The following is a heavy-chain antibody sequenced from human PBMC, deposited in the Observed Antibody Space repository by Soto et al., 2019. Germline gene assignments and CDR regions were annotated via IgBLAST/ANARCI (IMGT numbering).Heavy chain of an antibody. CDR3: AREDESSGHAGTFHH. V-gene: IGHV3-30*04. J-gene: IGHJ1*01. CDR1: GFVFSNYV. Sequence: QVQLVESGGDVVQPGRSLRLSCAASGFVFSNYVMHWVRQAPGKGLEWVAGIGSDGSTHYAESVRGRFTISRDNSKNTLFMQMSSLRGDDTAVYFCAREDESSGHAGTFHHWGQGTLVTLSS. CDR2: IGSDGST. D-gene: IGHD3-22*01.